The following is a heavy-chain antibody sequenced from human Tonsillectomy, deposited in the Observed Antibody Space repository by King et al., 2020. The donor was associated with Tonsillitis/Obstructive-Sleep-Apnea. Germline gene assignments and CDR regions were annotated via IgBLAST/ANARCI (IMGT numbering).Heavy chain of an antibody. Sequence: VQLVQSGGTLIQPGGSLRLSCASSGFTVSSNYMTWVRQAPGKGLEWVSIICTGGTTYYADSVKGRFTISSDNSKNTLYLQMNILTTEDTAVYYCARGGEVVAAIRGAFDIWGHGTLVTVSS. CDR3: ARGGEVVAAIRGAFDI. CDR1: GFTVSSNY. J-gene: IGHJ3*02. D-gene: IGHD2-15*01. CDR2: ICTGGTT. V-gene: IGHV3-53*01.